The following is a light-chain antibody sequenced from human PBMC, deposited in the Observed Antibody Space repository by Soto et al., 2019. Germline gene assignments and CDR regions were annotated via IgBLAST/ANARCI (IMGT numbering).Light chain of an antibody. CDR2: GAS. CDR3: QQYNNWPSYT. Sequence: VMAQSPATLSFSPGQPAXPSCRASQSVSSSYLAWYQQKPGQAPRLLIYGASTRATGIPARFSGSGSGTEFTLTISSLQSEDFAVYYCQQYNNWPSYTFGQGTKVDIK. CDR1: QSVSSSY. V-gene: IGKV3-15*01. J-gene: IGKJ2*01.